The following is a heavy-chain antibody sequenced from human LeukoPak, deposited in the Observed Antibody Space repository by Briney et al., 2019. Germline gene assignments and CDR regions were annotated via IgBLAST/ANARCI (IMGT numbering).Heavy chain of an antibody. CDR2: INPKSGGA. Sequence: ASVKVSCKTSGYTSLDHYIHWVRQAPGQGLEWMGRINPKSGGANYVQKFQGRVTMTRDTSITTAYMELSSLRSDDTAVYYCARVTAAAGDYWGQGTLVTVSS. V-gene: IGHV1-2*06. D-gene: IGHD6-13*01. J-gene: IGHJ4*02. CDR1: GYTSLDHY. CDR3: ARVTAAAGDY.